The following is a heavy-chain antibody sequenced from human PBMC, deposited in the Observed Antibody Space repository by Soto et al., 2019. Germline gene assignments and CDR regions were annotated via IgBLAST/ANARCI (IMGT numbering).Heavy chain of an antibody. V-gene: IGHV3-23*01. Sequence: EVQLLESGGGFIQPGGSLRLSCAASGFTPSSSDMSWVRQGPGKGMEWVSTIDGAGRITYYADSVKGRFTISRANSKNTRSLQMEILGADDTAVYYCVKNSGWFNSWGQGALVTVSS. J-gene: IGHJ5*01. CDR1: GFTPSSSD. D-gene: IGHD3-10*01. CDR3: VKNSGWFNS. CDR2: IDGAGRIT.